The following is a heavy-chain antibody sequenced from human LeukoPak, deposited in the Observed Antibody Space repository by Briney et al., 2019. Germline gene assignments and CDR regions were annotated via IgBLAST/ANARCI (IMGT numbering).Heavy chain of an antibody. J-gene: IGHJ3*02. Sequence: PGGSLRLSCAASGFTFSTYWMHWVRQAPGKGLVWVSRINSEETVANYADSVRGRFTISSDNAKNTLYLQMNSLGAEDTAVYYCARESTVGPIQTDALDIWGQGTMVTVSS. CDR2: INSEETVA. CDR3: ARESTVGPIQTDALDI. V-gene: IGHV3-74*01. D-gene: IGHD1-26*01. CDR1: GFTFSTYW.